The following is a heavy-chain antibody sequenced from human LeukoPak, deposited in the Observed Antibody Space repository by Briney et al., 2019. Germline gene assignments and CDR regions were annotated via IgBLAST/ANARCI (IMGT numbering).Heavy chain of an antibody. D-gene: IGHD1-26*01. CDR3: ARVATHDWGAXXXPFDY. Sequence: PGGSLRLSCAASGFTFSSYSMNWVRQAPGKGLEWVSSISSSSSYIYYADSVKGRFTISRDNAKNSLYLQMNSLRAEDTAVYYCARVATHDWGAXXXPFDYWGQGTLVTVSS. V-gene: IGHV3-21*01. J-gene: IGHJ4*02. CDR1: GFTFSSYS. CDR2: ISSSSSYI.